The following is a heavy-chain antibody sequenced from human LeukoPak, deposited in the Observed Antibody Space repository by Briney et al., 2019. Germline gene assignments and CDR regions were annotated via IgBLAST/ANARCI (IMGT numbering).Heavy chain of an antibody. J-gene: IGHJ4*02. CDR3: ARGAYSSGWPPFDY. CDR2: IYSGGST. CDR1: GFTVTSNY. Sequence: QAWGSLRLSCAASGFTVTSNYMTWVRQAPGKGLEWVSVIYSGGSTYYADSVKGRFTISRDNSKNTLYLQMNSLRAEDTAVYYCARGAYSSGWPPFDYWGQGTLVTVSS. V-gene: IGHV3-53*01. D-gene: IGHD6-19*01.